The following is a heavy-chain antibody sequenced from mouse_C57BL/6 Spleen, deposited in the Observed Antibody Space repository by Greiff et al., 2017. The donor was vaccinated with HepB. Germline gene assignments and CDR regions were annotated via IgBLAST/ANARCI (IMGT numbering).Heavy chain of an antibody. V-gene: IGHV3-6*01. D-gene: IGHD2-2*01. Sequence: EVKLQESGPGLVKPSQSLSLTCSVTGYSITSGYYWNWIRQFPGNKLEWMGYISYDGSNNYNPSLKNRISITRDTSKNQFFLKLNSVTTEDTATYYCAIGYDLMDYWGQGTSVTVSS. CDR2: ISYDGSN. CDR3: AIGYDLMDY. J-gene: IGHJ4*01. CDR1: GYSITSGYY.